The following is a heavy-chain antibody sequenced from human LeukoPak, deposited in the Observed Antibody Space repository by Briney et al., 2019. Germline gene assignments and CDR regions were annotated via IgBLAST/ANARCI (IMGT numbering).Heavy chain of an antibody. Sequence: KSSETLSLTCTVSGGSISSYYWSWIRQPPGKGLEWIGYIYYSGSTNYNPSLKSRVTISVDTSKNKFSLKLSSVTAADTAVYYCARYVWGSYPTFKDYWGQGTLVTVSS. CDR3: ARYVWGSYPTFKDY. CDR2: IYYSGST. D-gene: IGHD3-16*02. J-gene: IGHJ4*02. CDR1: GGSISSYY. V-gene: IGHV4-59*01.